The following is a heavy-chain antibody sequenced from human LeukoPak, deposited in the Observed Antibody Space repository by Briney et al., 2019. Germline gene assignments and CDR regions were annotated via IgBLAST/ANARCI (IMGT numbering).Heavy chain of an antibody. Sequence: GGSLRLSCAASGFIFSDYYMSWIRQAPGKGLEWVSYISSSGNTMYYADSVKGRFTISRDNAKNSLYLQMNSLRAEDTAVYYCARGRMSDRITMIVGAFDIWGQGTMVTVSS. J-gene: IGHJ3*02. V-gene: IGHV3-11*01. CDR1: GFIFSDYY. CDR3: ARGRMSDRITMIVGAFDI. CDR2: ISSSGNTM. D-gene: IGHD3-22*01.